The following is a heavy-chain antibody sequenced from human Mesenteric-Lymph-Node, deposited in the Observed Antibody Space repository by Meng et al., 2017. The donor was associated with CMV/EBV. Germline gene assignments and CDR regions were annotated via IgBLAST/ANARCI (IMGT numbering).Heavy chain of an antibody. J-gene: IGHJ5*02. CDR3: ASNGYYYDSSGYRWFDP. CDR1: TFSDYD. Sequence: TFSDYDISWIRMAPGKGLEWVSYISSSGSTIYYADSVKGRFTISRDNAKNSLYLQMNSLRAEDTAVYYCASNGYYYDSSGYRWFDPWGQGTLVTVSS. D-gene: IGHD3-22*01. CDR2: ISSSGSTI. V-gene: IGHV3-11*01.